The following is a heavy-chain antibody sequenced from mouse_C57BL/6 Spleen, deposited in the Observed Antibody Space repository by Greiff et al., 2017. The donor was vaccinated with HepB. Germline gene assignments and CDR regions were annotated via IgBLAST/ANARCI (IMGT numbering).Heavy chain of an antibody. J-gene: IGHJ2*01. CDR2: IHPNSGST. Sequence: QVQLQQPGAELVKPGASVKLSCKASGYTFTSYWMHWVKQRPGQGLEWIGMIHPNSGSTNYNEKFKSKATLTVDKSSSTAYMQLSSLTSEDSAVYYCARCSPDYYGSGDFDYWGQGTTLTVSS. CDR1: GYTFTSYW. CDR3: ARCSPDYYGSGDFDY. V-gene: IGHV1-64*01. D-gene: IGHD1-1*01.